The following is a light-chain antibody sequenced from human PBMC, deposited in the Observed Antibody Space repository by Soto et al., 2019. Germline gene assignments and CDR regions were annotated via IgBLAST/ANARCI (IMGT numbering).Light chain of an antibody. V-gene: IGLV2-11*01. Sequence: QSALTQPHSVSGSPGQSVTISCTGTSSDVGGYNYVSWYQQHPGKAPKLMIYDVSKRPSGVPDRFSGSKSGNTASLTISGLQAGDEAVSSCCSYAGSYVFGRGTKVTVL. CDR2: DVS. CDR1: SSDVGGYNY. J-gene: IGLJ1*01. CDR3: CSYAGSYV.